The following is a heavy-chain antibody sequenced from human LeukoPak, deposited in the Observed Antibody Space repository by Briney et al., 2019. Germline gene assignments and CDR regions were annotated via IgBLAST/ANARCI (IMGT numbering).Heavy chain of an antibody. CDR2: IYYSGST. Sequence: SETLSLTCTVSGGSISSSSYYWGWIRQPPGKGQEWIGSIYYSGSTYYNPSLKSRVTISVDTSKNQFSLKLSSVTAADTAVYYCARLQVHYYYYMDVWGKGTTVTVSS. CDR3: ARLQVHYYYYMDV. D-gene: IGHD1-1*01. CDR1: GGSISSSSYY. J-gene: IGHJ6*03. V-gene: IGHV4-39*01.